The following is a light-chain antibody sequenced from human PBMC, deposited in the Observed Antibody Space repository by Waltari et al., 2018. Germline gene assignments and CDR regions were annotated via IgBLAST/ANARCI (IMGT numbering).Light chain of an antibody. J-gene: IGKJ4*01. Sequence: DIQMTQSPSTLSASVGDRVTFTCRASQSISSWLAWYPQKPGKAPKLLIYKASSLESGVPSRFSGSGSGTEFTVTISSLQPDDFATYYCQQYNSYSGLTFGGGTKVEIK. CDR2: KAS. CDR1: QSISSW. CDR3: QQYNSYSGLT. V-gene: IGKV1-5*03.